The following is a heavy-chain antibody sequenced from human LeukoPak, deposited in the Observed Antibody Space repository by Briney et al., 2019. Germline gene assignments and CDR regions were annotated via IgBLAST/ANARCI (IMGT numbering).Heavy chain of an antibody. Sequence: PGGSLRLSCVASGFPFSSYWMTWVRQAPGKGLEWVANIKQDGSKKSYVDSVKGRFTISRDNAKNSLYLQMNSLRAEDTAVYYCARSQLGRSHLPEQFDPWGQGTLVTVSP. D-gene: IGHD1-1*01. J-gene: IGHJ5*02. V-gene: IGHV3-7*03. CDR3: ARSQLGRSHLPEQFDP. CDR1: GFPFSSYW. CDR2: IKQDGSKK.